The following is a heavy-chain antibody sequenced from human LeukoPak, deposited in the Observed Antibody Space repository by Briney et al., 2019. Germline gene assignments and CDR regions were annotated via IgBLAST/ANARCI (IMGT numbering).Heavy chain of an antibody. D-gene: IGHD4-17*01. V-gene: IGHV1-18*01. CDR1: GYTFTSRG. CDR2: TNTYNGNK. CDR3: ARGTVTTPPYYYGMDV. J-gene: IGHJ6*02. Sequence: ASVKVSCKASGYTFTSRGLTWVRQAPGQGLEWMGRTNTYNGNKDYAQKFQGRVTMTTDTSTTTTYLDLRSLRSDDTAVYYCARGTVTTPPYYYGMDVWGQGTTVTVS.